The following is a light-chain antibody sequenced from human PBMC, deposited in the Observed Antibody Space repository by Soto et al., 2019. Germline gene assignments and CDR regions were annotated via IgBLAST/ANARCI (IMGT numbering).Light chain of an antibody. CDR3: SSYTRSSTHV. CDR1: SSDVGGYNY. J-gene: IGLJ1*01. V-gene: IGLV2-14*01. Sequence: QSVLTQPASVSGSPGQSITISCTGTSSDVGGYNYVSWYQQHPGKAPKPMIYDVSNRPSGVSNRFSGSKSGNTASLTISGLQAEDEADYYCSSYTRSSTHVFGTGTKVTVL. CDR2: DVS.